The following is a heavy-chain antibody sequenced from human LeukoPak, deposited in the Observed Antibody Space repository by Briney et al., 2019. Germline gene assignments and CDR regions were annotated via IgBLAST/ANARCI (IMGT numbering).Heavy chain of an antibody. Sequence: PGGSLRLSCAASGFTFSSYSMNCVRQAPGKGLEWVSSISRSSSYIYYADSVKGRFTMPRDNAKNSLYLQMNSPRAEDTSVYYCARVLGYCSSTSCYPYGMDVWGQGSKFTVSS. CDR1: GFTFSSYS. CDR2: ISRSSSYI. J-gene: IGHJ6*02. CDR3: ARVLGYCSSTSCYPYGMDV. V-gene: IGHV3-21*01. D-gene: IGHD2-2*01.